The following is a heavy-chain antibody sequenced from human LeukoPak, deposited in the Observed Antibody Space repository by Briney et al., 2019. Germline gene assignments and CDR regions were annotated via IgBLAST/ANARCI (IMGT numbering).Heavy chain of an antibody. J-gene: IGHJ4*02. D-gene: IGHD6-19*01. CDR1: GFAFDDYG. CDR2: INWNGSGA. V-gene: IGHV3-20*04. CDR3: ARDKVAGSMAGSNFDY. Sequence: GGSLRLSCAASGFAFDDYGMSWVRQVPGKGLEWVSGINWNGSGAGYADSVKGRFTISRDNAKNSLYLQMNSLRGEDTALYYCARDKVAGSMAGSNFDYWGQGTLVTVSS.